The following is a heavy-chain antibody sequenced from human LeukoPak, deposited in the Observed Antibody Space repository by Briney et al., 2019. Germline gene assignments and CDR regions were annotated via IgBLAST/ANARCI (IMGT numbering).Heavy chain of an antibody. CDR2: VSGSGGTT. CDR3: AKSMEAGYCSSTSCLSYYMDV. J-gene: IGHJ6*03. D-gene: IGHD2-2*01. CDR1: GLTFSNFA. V-gene: IGHV3-23*01. Sequence: GGSLRLSCAASGLTFSNFAMSWVRQVPGKGLEWVSGVSGSGGTTYYADSVKGRFTISRDNPNNTLYLQMNSLRAEDTAVYYCAKSMEAGYCSSTSCLSYYMDVWGKGTTVTVSS.